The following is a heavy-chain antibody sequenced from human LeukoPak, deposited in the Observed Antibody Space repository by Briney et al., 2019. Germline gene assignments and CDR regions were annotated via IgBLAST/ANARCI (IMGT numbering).Heavy chain of an antibody. Sequence: GGSLRLSCAASGFTFSSYAMHWVRQAPGKGLEYVSAISSNGGSTYYANSVKGRFTISRDNSKNTLYLQMGSLRAEDMAVYYCARSYYDSSGYYSDRENYFDYWGQGTLVTVSS. CDR3: ARSYYDSSGYYSDRENYFDY. D-gene: IGHD3-22*01. CDR2: ISSNGGST. J-gene: IGHJ4*02. V-gene: IGHV3-64*01. CDR1: GFTFSSYA.